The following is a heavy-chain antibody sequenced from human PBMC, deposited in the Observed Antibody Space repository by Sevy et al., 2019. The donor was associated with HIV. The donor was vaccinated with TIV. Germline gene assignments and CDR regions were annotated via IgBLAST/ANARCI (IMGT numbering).Heavy chain of an antibody. V-gene: IGHV3-23*01. J-gene: IGHJ6*02. D-gene: IGHD6-13*01. CDR2: ISGSGGST. CDR3: AKDGAAAGLYYYYGMDV. CDR1: GFTFSSYA. Sequence: GGSLRLSCAASGFTFSSYAMSWVRQAPGKGLEWVSAISGSGGSTYYADSVKGRFTISRYNSKNTLYLQMNSLRAEDTAVYYCAKDGAAAGLYYYYGMDVWGQGTTVTVSS.